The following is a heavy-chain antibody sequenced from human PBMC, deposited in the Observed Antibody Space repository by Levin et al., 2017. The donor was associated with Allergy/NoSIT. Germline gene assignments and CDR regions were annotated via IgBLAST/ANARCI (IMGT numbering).Heavy chain of an antibody. J-gene: IGHJ6*02. V-gene: IGHV3-21*01. CDR1: GFTFSSYS. CDR3: ARDPSGLGYSSSWYEGFGAYYYGMDV. Sequence: SCAASGFTFSSYSMNWVRQAPGKGLEWVSSISSSSSYIYYADSVKGRFTISRDNAKNSLYLQMNSLRAEDTAVYDCARDPSGLGYSSSWYEGFGAYYYGMDVWGQGTTVTVSS. CDR2: ISSSSSYI. D-gene: IGHD6-13*01.